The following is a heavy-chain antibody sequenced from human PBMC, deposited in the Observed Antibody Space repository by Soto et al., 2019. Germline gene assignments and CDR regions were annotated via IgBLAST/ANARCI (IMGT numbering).Heavy chain of an antibody. V-gene: IGHV3-7*02. J-gene: IGHJ4*02. CDR3: ARWIRGTVDY. Sequence: HPGGTLRLSCAASVFTFSSYWMSWVRQAPGKGLEWVANIKQDGSDKYYVDSVKGRFTISRDNAENSLYLQMNSLRAEDTAVYYCARWIRGTVDYWGQGTLVTVS. D-gene: IGHD3-10*01. CDR2: IKQDGSDK. CDR1: VFTFSSYW.